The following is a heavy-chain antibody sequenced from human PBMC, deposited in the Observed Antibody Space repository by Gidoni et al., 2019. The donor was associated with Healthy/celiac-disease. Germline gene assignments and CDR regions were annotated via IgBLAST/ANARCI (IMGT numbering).Heavy chain of an antibody. J-gene: IGHJ6*03. V-gene: IGHV3-33*01. CDR2: IWYDGSNK. CDR3: ARDGRVDTAMVIYYYYYYMDV. CDR1: SSYG. Sequence: SSYGMHWVRQAPGKGLEWVAVIWYDGSNKYYADSVKGRFTISRDNSKNTLYLQMNSLRAEDTAVYYCARDGRVDTAMVIYYYYYYMDVWGKGTTVTVSS. D-gene: IGHD5-18*01.